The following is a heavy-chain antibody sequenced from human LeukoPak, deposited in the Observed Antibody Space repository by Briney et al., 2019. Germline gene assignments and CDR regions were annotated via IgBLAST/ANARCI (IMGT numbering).Heavy chain of an antibody. CDR1: GFTFSSYG. Sequence: GGSLRLSCAASGFTFSSYGMSWVRQAPGKGLEWVSAISGSGGSTYYADSVKGRFTISRDNSKNTLYLQMNSLRAEDTAVYYCATTSPSYGRIWVPESWGQGTLVTVSS. CDR3: ATTSPSYGRIWVPES. V-gene: IGHV3-23*01. J-gene: IGHJ5*02. D-gene: IGHD3-16*01. CDR2: ISGSGGST.